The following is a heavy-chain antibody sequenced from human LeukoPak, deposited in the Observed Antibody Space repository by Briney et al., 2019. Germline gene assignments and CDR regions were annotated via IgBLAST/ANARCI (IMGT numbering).Heavy chain of an antibody. CDR3: ASDEGRGYYFDY. D-gene: IGHD3-10*01. CDR1: GFTFSSYW. V-gene: IGHV3-74*01. CDR2: INSDGTRT. J-gene: IGHJ4*02. Sequence: GGSLRLSCAASGFTFSSYWMHWVRQAPGKGLVWVSRINSDGTRTSYADSVKGRFTISRDNAKNSLYLQMNSLRAEDTAVYYCASDEGRGYYFDYWGQGTLVTVSS.